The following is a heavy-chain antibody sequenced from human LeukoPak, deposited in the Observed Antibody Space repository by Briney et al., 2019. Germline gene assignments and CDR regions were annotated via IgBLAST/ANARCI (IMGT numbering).Heavy chain of an antibody. J-gene: IGHJ4*02. CDR3: ARILTTFDS. Sequence: SETLSLTCTVSRGSLISSSYYWGWIRQPPGKRLEWIGSFYYIGGTYYNPSLEGRVTISADSSKNQFSLKLTSVTAADTALYYCARILTTFDSGGEGTLVTVSS. V-gene: IGHV4-39*01. D-gene: IGHD4-11*01. CDR1: RGSLISSSYY. CDR2: FYYIGGT.